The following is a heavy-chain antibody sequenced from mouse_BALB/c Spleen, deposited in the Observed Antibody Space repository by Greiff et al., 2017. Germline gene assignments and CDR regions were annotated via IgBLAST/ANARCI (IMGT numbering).Heavy chain of an antibody. CDR1: GFSFSDYY. CDR2: ISDGGSYT. Sequence: DVHLVESGGGLVKPGGSLKLSCAASGFSFSDYYMYWVRQTPEKRLEWVATISDGGSYTYYPDSVKGRFTISRDNAKNNLYLQMSSLKSEDTAMYYCARVLGQGYWYFDVWGAGTTVTVSS. CDR3: ARVLGQGYWYFDV. D-gene: IGHD4-1*01. J-gene: IGHJ1*01. V-gene: IGHV5-4*02.